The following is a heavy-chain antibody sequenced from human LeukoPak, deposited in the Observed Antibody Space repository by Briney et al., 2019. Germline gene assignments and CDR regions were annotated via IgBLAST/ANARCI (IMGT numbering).Heavy chain of an antibody. V-gene: IGHV4-38-2*01. CDR3: AIQVGYSYCYCDY. J-gene: IGHJ4*02. Sequence: SETLSLTCGVSGYSISSGYYWGCIRPPPGRGLGWIGNIYPRGSTYYTPSLKGRFAISGDTSKNQFSLKLSSMTAADTAVYDCAIQVGYSYCYCDYWGQGTLVTVSS. CDR2: IYPRGST. CDR1: GYSISSGYY. D-gene: IGHD5-18*01.